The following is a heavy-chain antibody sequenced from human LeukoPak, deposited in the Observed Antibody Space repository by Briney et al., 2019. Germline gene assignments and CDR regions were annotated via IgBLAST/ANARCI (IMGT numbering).Heavy chain of an antibody. V-gene: IGHV4-59*01. CDR2: ISNGNT. J-gene: IGHJ5*02. CDR1: GVSIRTFY. CDR3: ARDNAHSYGRYFEP. D-gene: IGHD5-18*01. Sequence: SETLSLTCSFAGVSIRTFYLNSVRQTPGKGLEWIGHISNGNTDYNPSLKSRVTISVDTSKTQFSLRLTSVTAADTAVYYCARDNAHSYGRYFEPTGQGALVIVSS.